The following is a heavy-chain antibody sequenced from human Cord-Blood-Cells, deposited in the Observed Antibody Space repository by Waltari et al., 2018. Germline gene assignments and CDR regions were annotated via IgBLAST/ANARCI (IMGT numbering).Heavy chain of an antibody. D-gene: IGHD3-10*01. V-gene: IGHV4-34*01. J-gene: IGHJ4*02. Sequence: QVQLQQWGAGLLKPSETLSLTCAVYGGSFSGYYWSWIRQPPGKGLEWIGEINNSGSTNYNPSLKSRVTISVDTSKNQFSLKLSSVTAADTAVYYCASRYGSGSYYKFDYWGQGTLVTVSS. CDR3: ASRYGSGSYYKFDY. CDR2: INNSGST. CDR1: GGSFSGYY.